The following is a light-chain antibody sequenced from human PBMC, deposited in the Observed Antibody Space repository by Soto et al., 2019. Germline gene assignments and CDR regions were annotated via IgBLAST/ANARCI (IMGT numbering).Light chain of an antibody. CDR2: WAS. V-gene: IGKV4-1*01. CDR3: QQYYSSPWT. Sequence: DIVMTQSPDSLAVSLGERATINCKSSQTVLHSSNNKNYLAWYQQKSGLPPKLLIYWASTRQSGVTDRFSGSGSGTDFTLTISSLQAEDVAVYYCQQYYSSPWTFGQGTKVEIK. J-gene: IGKJ1*01. CDR1: QTVLHSSNNKNY.